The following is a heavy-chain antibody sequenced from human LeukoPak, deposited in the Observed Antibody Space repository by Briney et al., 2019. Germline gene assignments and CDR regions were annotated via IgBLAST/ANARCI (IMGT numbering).Heavy chain of an antibody. CDR2: IYHSGST. CDR1: GGYISSSNW. V-gene: IGHV4-4*02. CDR3: ARDQRVIVVVPAAMAHYGMDV. D-gene: IGHD2-2*01. Sequence: SGTLSLTCAVSGGYISSSNWWSWVRQPPGKGLEWIGEIYHSGSTNYNPSLKSRVTISVDKSKNQFSLKLSSVTAADTAVYYCARDQRVIVVVPAAMAHYGMDVWGQGTTVTVSS. J-gene: IGHJ6*02.